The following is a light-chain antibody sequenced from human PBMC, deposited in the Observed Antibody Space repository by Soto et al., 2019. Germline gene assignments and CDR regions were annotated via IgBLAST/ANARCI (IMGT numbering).Light chain of an antibody. V-gene: IGKV3-20*01. J-gene: IGKJ4*01. CDR1: QSFSSSY. Sequence: DIVLTQSPGTLSLSPGERATLSCRASQSFSSSYLAWYQHKPGQAPRLLIYGTSSRATGGPDRFSGSGSGTDFTLTISRLEPEDFAVFYCQKYGDSPTFGGGTKVEIK. CDR3: QKYGDSPT. CDR2: GTS.